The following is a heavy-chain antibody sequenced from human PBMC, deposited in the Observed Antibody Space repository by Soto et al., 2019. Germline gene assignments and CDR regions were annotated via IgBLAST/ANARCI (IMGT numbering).Heavy chain of an antibody. J-gene: IGHJ4*02. Sequence: PGGSLRLSCAASGFTFSSYAMSWVRQAPGKGLEWVSAISGSGGSTYYADSVKGRFTISRDNSKNTLYLQMNSLRAEDTAVYYCSRGKYYYDSSGYWLFDYWGQGTLVTVSS. D-gene: IGHD3-22*01. CDR3: SRGKYYYDSSGYWLFDY. CDR1: GFTFSSYA. CDR2: ISGSGGST. V-gene: IGHV3-23*01.